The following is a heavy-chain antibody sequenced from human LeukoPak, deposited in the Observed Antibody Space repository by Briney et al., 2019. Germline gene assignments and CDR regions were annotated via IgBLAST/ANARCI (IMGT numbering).Heavy chain of an antibody. CDR2: IHYRGST. CDR1: GGSISSSSYY. D-gene: IGHD3-22*01. CDR3: ACLTTADAFDI. J-gene: IGHJ3*02. V-gene: IGHV4-39*01. Sequence: SETLSLTCTVSGGSISSSSYYWGWIRQPPGKGLEWIGSIHYRGSTYYNPSLKSRVTISVDTSKNQFSLKVSSVTAADTAVYYCACLTTADAFDIWGQGTMVTVSS.